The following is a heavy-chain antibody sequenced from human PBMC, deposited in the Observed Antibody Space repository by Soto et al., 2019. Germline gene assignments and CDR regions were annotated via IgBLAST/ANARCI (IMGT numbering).Heavy chain of an antibody. Sequence: QVQLVQSGAEVKKPGASVKVSCKASGYTFTSYDINWVRHATGQGLEWMGWMNPNSGNTGYAQKFQGRVTMTRNTSISTAYVELSSLRSEDTAVYYWARDGFGELPEPGGAFATWGQGTMVTVSS. D-gene: IGHD3-10*01. CDR3: ARDGFGELPEPGGAFAT. V-gene: IGHV1-8*01. CDR1: GYTFTSYD. CDR2: MNPNSGNT. J-gene: IGHJ3*02.